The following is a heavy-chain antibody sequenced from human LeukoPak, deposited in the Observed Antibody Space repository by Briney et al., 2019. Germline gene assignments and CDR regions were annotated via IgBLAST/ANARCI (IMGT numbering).Heavy chain of an antibody. CDR1: RAIFSSYA. V-gene: IGHV1-69*13. D-gene: IGHD4-23*01. J-gene: IGHJ4*02. CDR3: ARGRMTTVLIHFDY. Sequence: ALVKASCTASRAIFSSYAISWVGQAPGHRLEWMGGIIPIFGTANYAQKFQGRVTITADESTSTAYMELSSLRSEDTAVYYCARGRMTTVLIHFDYWGQGTLVTVSS. CDR2: IIPIFGTA.